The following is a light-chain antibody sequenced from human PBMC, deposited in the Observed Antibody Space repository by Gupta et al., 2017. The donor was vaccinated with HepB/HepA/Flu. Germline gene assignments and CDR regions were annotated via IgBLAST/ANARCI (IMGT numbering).Light chain of an antibody. V-gene: IGKV3-20*01. CDR2: GAS. CDR1: QSVSSSY. Sequence: ETALTQPPGPLSLSPGERATLSCRASQSVSSSYLAWYQQKPGQAPRRLIDGASSRATGIPDRFSGSGSGTDFTLTISRLEPEDFAVDYGQQYGSSPLTFGGGTKVEIK. CDR3: QQYGSSPLT. J-gene: IGKJ4*01.